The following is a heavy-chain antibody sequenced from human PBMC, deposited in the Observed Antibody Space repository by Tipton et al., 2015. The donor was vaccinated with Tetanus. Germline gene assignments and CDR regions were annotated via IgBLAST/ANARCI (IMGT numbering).Heavy chain of an antibody. CDR2: IDPSDSST. D-gene: IGHD2-15*01. CDR1: GYSFTTYW. J-gene: IGHJ6*02. V-gene: IGHV5-10-1*01. CDR3: ARRSNPKLYYYYGMDV. Sequence: VQLVQSGAEVKKPGESLTISCKGSGYSFTTYWISWVRQMPGKGLEWMGRIDPSDSSTNYSPSFQGYVTISVDKSSSTAYLQWSSLKASDTATYYCARRSNPKLYYYYGMDVWGQGTTVTVSS.